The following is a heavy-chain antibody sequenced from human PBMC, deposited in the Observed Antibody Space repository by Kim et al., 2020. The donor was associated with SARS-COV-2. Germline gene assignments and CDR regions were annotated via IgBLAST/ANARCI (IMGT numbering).Heavy chain of an antibody. V-gene: IGHV4-59*02. J-gene: IGHJ5*02. Sequence: SETLSLTCTVSGGSVSSYYWSWVRQRPEKGLEWVGYMYLTASPKYNPSLKSRVTMSIDTSKYQFSLRLRSVTAADAGVYYCARYAPDQNWYDKWGQGALVTVSS. CDR1: GGSVSSYY. D-gene: IGHD2-2*01. CDR2: MYLTASP. CDR3: ARYAPDQNWYDK.